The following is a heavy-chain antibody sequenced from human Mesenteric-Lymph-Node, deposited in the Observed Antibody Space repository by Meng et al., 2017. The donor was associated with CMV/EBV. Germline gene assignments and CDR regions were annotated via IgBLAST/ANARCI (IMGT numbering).Heavy chain of an antibody. CDR2: ISSRSTYI. Sequence: GESLKISCAASGFTFSDYSLNWVRQAPGKGLEWVSCISSRSTYIYYADSLKGRFTISRDNARNSLYLQMNSLRAEDTAVYYCAREIPWVNSMDFWGQGTTVTVSS. V-gene: IGHV3-21*01. CDR1: GFTFSDYS. J-gene: IGHJ6*02. CDR3: AREIPWVNSMDF. D-gene: IGHD1/OR15-1a*01.